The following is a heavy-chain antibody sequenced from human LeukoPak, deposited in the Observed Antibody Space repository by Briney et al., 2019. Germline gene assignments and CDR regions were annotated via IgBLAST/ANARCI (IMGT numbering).Heavy chain of an antibody. CDR1: GGSISSYY. D-gene: IGHD3-16*01. Sequence: SETLSLTCTVSGGSISSYYWSWIRQPPGKGLEWIGYIYYSGSTNYNPSLKSRVTISVDTSKNQFSLNLSSVTAADTAVYYCAKGDVTLYVRTVGGKGTTATVS. J-gene: IGHJ6*03. V-gene: IGHV4-59*12. CDR3: AKGDVTLYVRTV. CDR2: IYYSGST.